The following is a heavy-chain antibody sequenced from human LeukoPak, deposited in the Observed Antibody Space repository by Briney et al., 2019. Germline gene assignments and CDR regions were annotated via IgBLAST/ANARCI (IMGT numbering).Heavy chain of an antibody. CDR1: GFTFSRYA. CDR2: ISGSGGST. Sequence: GGSLRLCCAASGFTFSRYAMSWVRQAPGKGLEWVSAISGSGGSTYYADSVKGRFIISRDNSKNTLYLQMNSLRAEDTAVYYCAKGCSGCLYIAYWGQGTLVTVSS. J-gene: IGHJ4*02. D-gene: IGHD4/OR15-4a*01. CDR3: AKGCSGCLYIAY. V-gene: IGHV3-23*01.